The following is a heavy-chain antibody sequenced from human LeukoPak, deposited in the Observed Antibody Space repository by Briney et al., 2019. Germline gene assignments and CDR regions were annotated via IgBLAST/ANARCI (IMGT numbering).Heavy chain of an antibody. J-gene: IGHJ4*02. V-gene: IGHV3-66*01. D-gene: IGHD6-6*01. CDR3: ARDSSSYYFDY. CDR1: GFTVTSNH. Sequence: GSLRLSCAASGFTVTSNHMNWVRQAPGKGLEWVSIIYTGGTTHYADSLKDRFTISRDDSINTLYLQMNSLRAEDTAVYYCARDSSSYYFDYWGQGTLVPVSS. CDR2: IYTGGTT.